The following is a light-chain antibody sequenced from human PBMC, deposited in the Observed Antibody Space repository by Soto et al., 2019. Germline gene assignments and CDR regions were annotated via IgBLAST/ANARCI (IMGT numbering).Light chain of an antibody. CDR1: ERVVSSY. V-gene: IGKV3-20*01. CDR3: QQYDSSPRT. CDR2: RTS. J-gene: IGKJ1*01. Sequence: EIVLTQSPGTLSLSPGERATLSCRAGERVVSSYLAWYKQKPGQAPRLLIYRTSNRATGIPDRFSGSGSRTDFTLTISRLEPEDFAVYWCQQYDSSPRTFGQGTKVDIK.